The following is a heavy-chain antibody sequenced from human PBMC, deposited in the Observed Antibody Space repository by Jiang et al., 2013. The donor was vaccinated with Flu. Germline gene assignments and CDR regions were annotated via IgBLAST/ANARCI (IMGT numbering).Heavy chain of an antibody. CDR3: TTDGRRANFYDSSAYVG. CDR1: RFNFKNAW. CDR2: IRCKADGGTT. V-gene: IGHV3-15*02. D-gene: IGHD3-22*01. Sequence: QLLESGGALVMPGGSLRLSCAASRFNFKNAWMSWVRQAPGKGLEWVGRIRCKADGGTTDSAAPVQGRFIISRDDSKNTVYLQMNSLKIEDTAMYFCTTDGRRANFYDSSAYVGWGQGTLVTVSS. J-gene: IGHJ4*02.